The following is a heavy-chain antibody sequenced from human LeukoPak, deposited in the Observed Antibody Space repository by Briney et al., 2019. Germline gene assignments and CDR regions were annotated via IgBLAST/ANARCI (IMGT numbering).Heavy chain of an antibody. D-gene: IGHD3-22*01. CDR3: ARDDSSGIHYYYYMDV. Sequence: PGGSLRLSCAASGFTFSSYSMNWVRQAPGKGLEWVSSISSSGGSYIYYADSVKGRFTISRDNAKNSLYLQMNSLRAEDTAVYYCARDDSSGIHYYYYMDVWGKGTTVTVSS. V-gene: IGHV3-21*03. J-gene: IGHJ6*03. CDR2: ISSSGGSYI. CDR1: GFTFSSYS.